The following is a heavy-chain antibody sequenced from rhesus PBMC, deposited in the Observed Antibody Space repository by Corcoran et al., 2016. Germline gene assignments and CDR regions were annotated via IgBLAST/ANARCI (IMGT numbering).Heavy chain of an antibody. CDR1: GGSISSSY. Sequence: QVQLQESGPGLVKPSETLSLTCAFSGGSISSSYWCLIRQPPGKGLEWIGRISGSGGSTDYNPSLKSRVTISTDTSKNQFSLKLSSVTAADTAVYYCARDVIAAGLFDYWGQGVLVTVSS. V-gene: IGHV4-173*01. J-gene: IGHJ4*01. D-gene: IGHD6-13*01. CDR2: ISGSGGST. CDR3: ARDVIAAGLFDY.